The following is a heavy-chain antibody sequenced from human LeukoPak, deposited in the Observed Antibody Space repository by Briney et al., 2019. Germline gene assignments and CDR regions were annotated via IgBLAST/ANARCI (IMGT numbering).Heavy chain of an antibody. CDR1: GYTFTGYY. Sequence: EASVKVSCKASGYTFTGYYMHWVRQAPGQGLEWMGWINPNSGATNYAQKFQGRVTMTPDTSISTAYMELSRLRSDDTAVYYCARIINPYVDPPLSLVYWGQGTLVTVSS. CDR3: ARIINPYVDPPLSLVY. J-gene: IGHJ4*02. CDR2: INPNSGAT. D-gene: IGHD3-16*02. V-gene: IGHV1-2*02.